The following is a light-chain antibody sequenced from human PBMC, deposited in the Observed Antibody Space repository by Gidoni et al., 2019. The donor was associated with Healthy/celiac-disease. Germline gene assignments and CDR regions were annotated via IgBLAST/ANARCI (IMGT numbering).Light chain of an antibody. V-gene: IGLV3-1*01. CDR1: KLGDKY. J-gene: IGLJ1*01. CDR2: QDS. CDR3: QAWDSSTYV. Sequence: SYELTQPSSESVSPGQTASITCSGDKLGDKYACWYQQKPGQSPVLVIYQDSKRPSGIPERFSGSNSGNTATLTISGTQAMDEADYYCQAWDSSTYVFGTGTKVTVL.